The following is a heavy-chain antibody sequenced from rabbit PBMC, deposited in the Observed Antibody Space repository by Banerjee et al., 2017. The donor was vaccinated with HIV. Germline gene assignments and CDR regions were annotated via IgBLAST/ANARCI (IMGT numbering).Heavy chain of an antibody. D-gene: IGHD7-1*01. CDR1: GFSFSSGYD. J-gene: IGHJ4*01. CDR3: ARDLTGVTGWNFNL. CDR2: IGTADGNT. V-gene: IGHV1S45*01. Sequence: QEQLVESGGDLVKPVASLTLACTSSGFSFSSGYDLCWVRQAPGKGLEWIACIGTADGNTFYANWAKGRFTISKTPSTTVTLQMTSLTAADTATYFCARDLTGVTGWNFNLWGQGTLVTVS.